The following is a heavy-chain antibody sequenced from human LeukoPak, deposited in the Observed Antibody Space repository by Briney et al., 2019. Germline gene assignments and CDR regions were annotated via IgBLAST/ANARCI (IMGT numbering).Heavy chain of an antibody. Sequence: RGSLRLSCATSGFTFDDHTMHWVRQTPGKGLEWVSLISWDGDSTYYADSVKGRFTISRDNSKNSLYLQMNSLRTEDTALYYCAKDSGGGYSGYDYHYYYYMDVWGKGTTVTVSS. V-gene: IGHV3-43*01. J-gene: IGHJ6*03. CDR2: ISWDGDST. D-gene: IGHD5-12*01. CDR1: GFTFDDHT. CDR3: AKDSGGGYSGYDYHYYYYMDV.